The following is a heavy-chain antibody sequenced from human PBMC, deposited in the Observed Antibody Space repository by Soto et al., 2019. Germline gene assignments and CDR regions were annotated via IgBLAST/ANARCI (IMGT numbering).Heavy chain of an antibody. Sequence: EVQLVESGGGLVQPGGSLRLSCVASDFTFSYYWMHWVRRVPGKGLVWVSRIHSDGSSTTYADSVKGRFTISRDNAKNTLYLQMASLRVEDTAVYYCARGDVGAFDLWGQGTVVTVSS. CDR3: ARGDVGAFDL. J-gene: IGHJ3*01. CDR1: DFTFSYYW. D-gene: IGHD1-26*01. V-gene: IGHV3-74*03. CDR2: IHSDGSST.